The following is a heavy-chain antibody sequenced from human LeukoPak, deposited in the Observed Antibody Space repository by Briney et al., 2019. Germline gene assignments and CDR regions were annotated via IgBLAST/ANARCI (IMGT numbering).Heavy chain of an antibody. D-gene: IGHD1-1*01. Sequence: GASVKVSCKASGYTFTSYDINWVRQAPGQGLEWMGWINPNSGGTNYAQKFQGRVTMTRDTSISTAYMELSRLRSDDTAVYYCARGRLNWVNDYWGQGTLVTVSS. CDR3: ARGRLNWVNDY. CDR2: INPNSGGT. CDR1: GYTFTSYD. J-gene: IGHJ4*02. V-gene: IGHV1-2*02.